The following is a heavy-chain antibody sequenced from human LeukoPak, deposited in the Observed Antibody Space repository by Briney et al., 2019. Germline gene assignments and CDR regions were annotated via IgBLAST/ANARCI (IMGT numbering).Heavy chain of an antibody. Sequence: QPGRSLRLSCAASGFTFSSYAMHRVRQAPGKGLEWVAVISYDGSNKYYADSVKGRFTISRDNSKNTLYLQMNSLRAEDTAVYYCAGEKTYRPNYGGNPRGHDAFDIWGQGTMVTVSS. J-gene: IGHJ3*02. CDR3: AGEKTYRPNYGGNPRGHDAFDI. V-gene: IGHV3-30-3*01. CDR1: GFTFSSYA. CDR2: ISYDGSNK. D-gene: IGHD4-23*01.